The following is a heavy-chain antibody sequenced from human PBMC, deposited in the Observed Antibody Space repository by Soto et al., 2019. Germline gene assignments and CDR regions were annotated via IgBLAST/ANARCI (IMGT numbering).Heavy chain of an antibody. CDR3: ARGYESSRRYLPLLDY. J-gene: IGHJ4*02. V-gene: IGHV4-34*01. Sequence: WTWIRQTPGKGLEWIGEISHSGSTNYNPSLMSRVTMSADTSKKQISLRLSSVTAADTALYFCARGYESSRRYLPLLDYWGQGTLVTVSS. D-gene: IGHD3-22*01. CDR2: ISHSGST.